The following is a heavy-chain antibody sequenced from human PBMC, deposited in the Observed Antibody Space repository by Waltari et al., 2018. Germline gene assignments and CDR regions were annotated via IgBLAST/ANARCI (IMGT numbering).Heavy chain of an antibody. CDR1: GGSISSGGYS. V-gene: IGHV4-30-2*01. Sequence: QLQLQESGSGLVKPSQTLSLTCAVSGGSISSGGYSWSWIRQPPGKGLEWIGYIYHSGDIHYNPPLKSRVNQLGDKSKNQLPRKLNVLTAADTAVYYWARGTEILTGGGWFDPWGQGTLVTVSS. CDR3: ARGTEILTGGGWFDP. CDR2: IYHSGDI. J-gene: IGHJ5*02. D-gene: IGHD3-9*01.